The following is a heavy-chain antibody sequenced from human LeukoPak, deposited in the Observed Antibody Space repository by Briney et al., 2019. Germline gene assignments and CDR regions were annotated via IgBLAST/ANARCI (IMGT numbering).Heavy chain of an antibody. Sequence: LETLSLTCTVSGGSISSSSYYWGWIRQPPGKGLEWIGSIYYSGSTYYNPSLKSRVTISVDTSKNQFSLKLSSVTAADTAVYYCARHNSDTAMVHYFDYWGQGTLVTVSS. J-gene: IGHJ4*02. D-gene: IGHD5-18*01. V-gene: IGHV4-39*01. CDR1: GGSISSSSYY. CDR3: ARHNSDTAMVHYFDY. CDR2: IYYSGST.